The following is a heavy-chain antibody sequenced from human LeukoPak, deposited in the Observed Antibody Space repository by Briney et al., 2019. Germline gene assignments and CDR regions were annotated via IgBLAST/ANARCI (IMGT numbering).Heavy chain of an antibody. J-gene: IGHJ6*03. CDR1: GYTFTGYY. CDR3: ARVSLVWFGELSYCYMDV. V-gene: IGHV1-2*02. Sequence: ASVKVSCKASGYTFTGYYMHWVRQAPGQGLEWMGWINPNSGGTNYAQKFQGRVTMTRDTSISTAYMELSRLRSDDTAVYYCARVSLVWFGELSYCYMDVWGKGTTVTISS. CDR2: INPNSGGT. D-gene: IGHD3-10*01.